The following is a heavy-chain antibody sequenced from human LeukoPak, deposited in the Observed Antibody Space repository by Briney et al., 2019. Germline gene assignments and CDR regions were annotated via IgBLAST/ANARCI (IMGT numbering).Heavy chain of an antibody. V-gene: IGHV4-59*11. CDR2: IYYSGTT. CDR1: GASITSHY. J-gene: IGHJ4*02. CDR3: AREVPYYYGSGSYFFDY. Sequence: SETLSLTCTVSGASITSHYWSWIRQPPGKGLEYIAYIYYSGTTNYNPSLKSRVTISIDTSKNQFSLKLSSVTAADTAVYYCAREVPYYYGSGSYFFDYWGQGTLVTVSS. D-gene: IGHD3-10*01.